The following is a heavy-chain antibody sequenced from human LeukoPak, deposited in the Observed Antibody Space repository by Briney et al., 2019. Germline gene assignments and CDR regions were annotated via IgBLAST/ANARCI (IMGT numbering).Heavy chain of an antibody. CDR2: INHSGST. Sequence: PSETLSLTCAVYGGSFSGYYWSWIRQPPGKGLEWIGEINHSGSTNYNPSLKSRVTISVDTSKNQFSLKLSSATAADTAVYYCARDIVVVPAAHALDYWGQGTLVTVSS. V-gene: IGHV4-34*01. CDR3: ARDIVVVPAAHALDY. CDR1: GGSFSGYY. D-gene: IGHD2-2*01. J-gene: IGHJ4*02.